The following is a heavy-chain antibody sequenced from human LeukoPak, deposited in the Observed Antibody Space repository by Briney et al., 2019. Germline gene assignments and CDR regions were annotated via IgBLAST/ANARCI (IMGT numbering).Heavy chain of an antibody. CDR2: ISYDGSNK. CDR1: GFTFSSYG. V-gene: IGHV3-30*18. J-gene: IGHJ4*02. CDR3: AKEIRPNDC. Sequence: GRSLRLSCAASGFTFSSYGMHWVRQAPGKGLEWVAVISYDGSNKYYADSVKGRFTISRDNSKNTLYLQMNSLRAEDTAVYYCAKEIRPNDCWGQGTLVTVSS.